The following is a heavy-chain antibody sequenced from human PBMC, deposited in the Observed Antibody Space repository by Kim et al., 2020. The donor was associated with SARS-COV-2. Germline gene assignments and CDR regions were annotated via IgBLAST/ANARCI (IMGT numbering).Heavy chain of an antibody. CDR3: AKDQSGDYNLLDY. V-gene: IGHV3-23*01. Sequence: SAASVKARFTISRDNTKNTLYLQMNSLRAEETAVYYCAKDQSGDYNLLDYWGQGTLVTVSS. J-gene: IGHJ4*02. D-gene: IGHD4-17*01.